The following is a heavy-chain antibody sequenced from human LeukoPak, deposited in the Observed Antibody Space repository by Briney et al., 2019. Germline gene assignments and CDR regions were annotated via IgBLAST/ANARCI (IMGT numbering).Heavy chain of an antibody. D-gene: IGHD6-25*01. Sequence: GGSLRLSCAASGFTFSSFGMHWVRQAPGKGLEWLSYIGHDGGNQHHADSVKGRFTISRDNSKNTLYLQMNRLRAEDTAVYYCARGQRLFGYFDYWGQGTLVTVSS. J-gene: IGHJ4*02. CDR3: ARGQRLFGYFDY. V-gene: IGHV3-30*02. CDR1: GFTFSSFG. CDR2: IGHDGGNQ.